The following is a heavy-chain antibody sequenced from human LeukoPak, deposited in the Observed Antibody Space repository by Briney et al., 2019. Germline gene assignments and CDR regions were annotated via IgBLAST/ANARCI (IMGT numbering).Heavy chain of an antibody. D-gene: IGHD4-17*01. Sequence: ASVKVSCKASGYTFTSYYMHWVRQAPGQGLEWMGWISAYDGNTNYAQKFQGRVTMTTDTSTSTAYMELRSLRSDDTAVYYCARVIVARAPMYGDTFDYWGQGTLVTVSS. CDR3: ARVIVARAPMYGDTFDY. CDR1: GYTFTSYY. J-gene: IGHJ4*02. V-gene: IGHV1-18*04. CDR2: ISAYDGNT.